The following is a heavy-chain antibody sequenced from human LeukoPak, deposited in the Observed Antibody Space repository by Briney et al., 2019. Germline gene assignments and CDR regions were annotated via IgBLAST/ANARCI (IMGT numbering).Heavy chain of an antibody. CDR3: ARVKTKTGTTQYYFDY. CDR2: IYHSGST. J-gene: IGHJ4*02. CDR1: GYSFSSGYY. V-gene: IGHV4-38-2*01. Sequence: SETLSLTCAVSGYSFSSGYYWGWIRQPPGKGLEWIGSIYHSGSTYYNPSLKSRVTISVDTSKNQFSLKLSSVTAADTAVYYCARVKTKTGTTQYYFDYWGQGTLVTVSS. D-gene: IGHD1-1*01.